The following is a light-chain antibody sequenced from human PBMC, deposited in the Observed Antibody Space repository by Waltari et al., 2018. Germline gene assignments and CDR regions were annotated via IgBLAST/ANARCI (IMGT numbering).Light chain of an antibody. CDR1: SSNVEANT. CDR3: AAWDDTLSGYWV. CDR2: YDN. J-gene: IGLJ3*02. V-gene: IGLV1-44*01. Sequence: QSALTQPPSASGTPRQTVTISCSGSSSNVEANTVNWYQQLPGTAPRLLIYYDNQRPSGVPERFSGSKSGTSASLAISGLQSEDEADYYCAAWDDTLSGYWVFGGGTKLTVL.